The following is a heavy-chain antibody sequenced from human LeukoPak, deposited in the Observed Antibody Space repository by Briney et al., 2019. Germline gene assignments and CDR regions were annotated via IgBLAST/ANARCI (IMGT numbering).Heavy chain of an antibody. D-gene: IGHD2-2*01. J-gene: IGHJ5*02. CDR3: ARRSSTSSWANVHWFDP. CDR2: FCYNGNT. CDR1: GGSISGTIYY. V-gene: IGHV4-39*01. Sequence: SETLSLTCAVSGGSISGTIYYWGWIRQPPGKGLEWIGSFCYNGNTYYNPSLKSRVTISVDTSKNQFSLKLSSVTAADTAVYYCARRSSTSSWANVHWFDPWGQGTLVTVSS.